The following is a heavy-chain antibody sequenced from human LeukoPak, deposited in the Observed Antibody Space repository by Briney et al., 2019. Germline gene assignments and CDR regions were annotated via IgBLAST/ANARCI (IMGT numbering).Heavy chain of an antibody. V-gene: IGHV1-2*02. CDR1: GYTFTGYY. CDR3: VGPYDILTGYLY. J-gene: IGHJ4*02. D-gene: IGHD3-9*01. CDR2: INPNSGGT. Sequence: ASVKVSCKASGYTFTGYYMHWVRQAPGQGLEWMGWINPNSGGTNYAQKFQGRVTMTRDTSISTAYMELSRLRSDDTAVYYCVGPYDILTGYLYWGQGTLVTVSS.